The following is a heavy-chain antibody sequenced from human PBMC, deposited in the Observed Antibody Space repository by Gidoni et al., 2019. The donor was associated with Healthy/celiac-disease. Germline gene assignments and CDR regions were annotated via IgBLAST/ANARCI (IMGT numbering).Heavy chain of an antibody. CDR1: GGSISSYY. Sequence: QVQLQESGPGLVKPSETLSLTCTVSGGSISSYYWSWIRQPPGKGLEWIGYIYYSGSTNYNPSLKSRVTISVDTSKNQFSLKLSSVTAADTAVYYCARGGSSWDEGAFDIWGQGTMVTVSS. CDR2: IYYSGST. D-gene: IGHD6-13*01. J-gene: IGHJ3*02. V-gene: IGHV4-59*01. CDR3: ARGGSSWDEGAFDI.